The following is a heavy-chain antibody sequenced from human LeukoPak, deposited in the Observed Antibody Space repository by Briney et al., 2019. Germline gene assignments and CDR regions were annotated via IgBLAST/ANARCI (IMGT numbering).Heavy chain of an antibody. CDR2: ISYDGSNK. CDR1: GFTFSRHD. Sequence: PGGSLRLSCVASGFTFSRHDMNWVRQAPGKGLEWVAVISYDGSNKYYADSVKGRFTISRDNSKNPLYLQMNSLRTEDTAVYYCAKGVSSSWSNDAFDIWGQGTMVTVSS. J-gene: IGHJ3*02. V-gene: IGHV3-30*18. CDR3: AKGVSSSWSNDAFDI. D-gene: IGHD6-13*01.